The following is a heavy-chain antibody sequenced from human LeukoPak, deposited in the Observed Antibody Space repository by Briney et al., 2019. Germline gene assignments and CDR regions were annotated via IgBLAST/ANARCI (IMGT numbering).Heavy chain of an antibody. J-gene: IGHJ5*02. D-gene: IGHD6-19*01. CDR3: AREGEQWSEPYNWFDP. CDR1: GFTLRSYT. Sequence: PGGSLRLSCAASGFTLRSYTMNWVRQAPGKGLEWVSAISGSGGSTYYADSVKGRFTISRDNGRNSLYLQMNSLTVEDTAVYYCAREGEQWSEPYNWFDPWGQGTLVTVSS. CDR2: ISGSGGST. V-gene: IGHV3-23*01.